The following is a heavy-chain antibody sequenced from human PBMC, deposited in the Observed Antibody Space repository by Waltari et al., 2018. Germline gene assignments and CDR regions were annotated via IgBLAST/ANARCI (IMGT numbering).Heavy chain of an antibody. CDR1: GGSISSSSYY. Sequence: QLPLQESGPGLVKPSEPLSPTCTVSGGSISSSSYYWGWIRQPPGQGLEGIGSIYYSGRTYYNPSLKSRVTISEDTSKNQFSLKLSSVTAADTAVYYCARQQQLVHDYWGQGTLVTVSS. CDR3: ARQQQLVHDY. D-gene: IGHD6-13*01. CDR2: IYYSGRT. V-gene: IGHV4-39*01. J-gene: IGHJ4*02.